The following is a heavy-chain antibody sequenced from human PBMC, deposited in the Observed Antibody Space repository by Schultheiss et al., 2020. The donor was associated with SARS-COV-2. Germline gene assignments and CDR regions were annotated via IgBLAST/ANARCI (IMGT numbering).Heavy chain of an antibody. V-gene: IGHV7-4-1*01. J-gene: IGHJ6*02. Sequence: ASVKVSCKASGGTFSSYAINWVRQAPGQGLEWMGWINTNTGNPTYAQGFTGRFVFSLDTSVSTAFLQIYSLKAEDTAVYYCARGDIYNYYGMDVWGQGTTVTVSS. CDR2: INTNTGNP. CDR1: GGTFSSYA. CDR3: ARGDIYNYYGMDV. D-gene: IGHD2-15*01.